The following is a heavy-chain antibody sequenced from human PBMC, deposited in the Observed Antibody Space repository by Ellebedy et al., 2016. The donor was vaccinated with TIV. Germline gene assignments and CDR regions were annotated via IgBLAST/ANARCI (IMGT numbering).Heavy chain of an antibody. J-gene: IGHJ6*02. D-gene: IGHD5-12*01. V-gene: IGHV3-30*03. CDR1: GFTFSSYD. CDR3: AREVAGGQGAMDV. CDR2: ISYDANNK. Sequence: GESLKISCAASGFTFSSYDMHWVRQAPGKGLEWVALISYDANNKYYADSVKGRFTLSRDNSKNTVHLEMNNLRVDDTAVYYCAREVAGGQGAMDVWGQGTTVTVSS.